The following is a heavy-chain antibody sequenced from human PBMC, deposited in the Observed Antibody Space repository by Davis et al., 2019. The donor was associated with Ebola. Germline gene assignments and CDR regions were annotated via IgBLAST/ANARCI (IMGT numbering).Heavy chain of an antibody. CDR1: GYTFTTYV. V-gene: IGHV1-3*01. D-gene: IGHD4-17*01. CDR3: ARAVTTNNWYFDL. CDR2: INAGNGDT. Sequence: ASVKVSCKASGYTFTTYVIHWVRQAPGQRLEWMGWINAGNGDTKYSQKFQDRVTITRDTSASTAYMELSSLRSEDTAVYYCARAVTTNNWYFDLWGRGTLVTVSS. J-gene: IGHJ2*01.